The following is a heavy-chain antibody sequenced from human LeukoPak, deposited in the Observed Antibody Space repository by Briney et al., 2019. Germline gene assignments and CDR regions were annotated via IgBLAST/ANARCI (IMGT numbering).Heavy chain of an antibody. CDR2: IRSKAYGGTT. CDR3: TREGRGSDAFDY. D-gene: IGHD3-16*01. Sequence: TGGSLRLSCAASGFTVSNNYMTWVRQAPGKGLEWVGFIRSKAYGGTTEYAASVKGRFTISRDDSRRIVYLQMNSLKTEDTAVYYCTREGRGSDAFDYWGQGTLVTVSS. CDR1: GFTVSNNY. J-gene: IGHJ4*02. V-gene: IGHV3-49*04.